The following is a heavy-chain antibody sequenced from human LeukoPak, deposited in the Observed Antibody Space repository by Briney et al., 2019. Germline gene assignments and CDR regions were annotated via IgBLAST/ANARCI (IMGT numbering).Heavy chain of an antibody. CDR3: ARDTGNYYYYYMDV. CDR1: GYTFTSYY. V-gene: IGHV1-46*01. Sequence: ASVKVSCKASGYTFTSYYMYWVRQAPGQGLEWMGIINPSGGSTSYAQKFQGRVTLTRDMSTSTVYMELSSLRSEDTAVYYCARDTGNYYYYYMDVWGKGTTVTVSS. D-gene: IGHD1-14*01. CDR2: INPSGGST. J-gene: IGHJ6*03.